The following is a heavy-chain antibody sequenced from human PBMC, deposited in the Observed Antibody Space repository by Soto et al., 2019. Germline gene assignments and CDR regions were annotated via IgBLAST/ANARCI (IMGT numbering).Heavy chain of an antibody. J-gene: IGHJ4*02. CDR2: ISDFGATT. V-gene: IGHV3-23*01. Sequence: EVQLLESGGGFVQPGGSLRLSCAASGFTFSSYAMSWVRQTPGKGLEWVSAISDFGATTYYADSVKGSFTISRDNSKNLFYLQRNSLRAEDTAAYYCAKDRNTGSWYGYVDLWGQGTLVTVSS. CDR1: GFTFSSYA. CDR3: AKDRNTGSWYGYVDL. D-gene: IGHD6-13*01.